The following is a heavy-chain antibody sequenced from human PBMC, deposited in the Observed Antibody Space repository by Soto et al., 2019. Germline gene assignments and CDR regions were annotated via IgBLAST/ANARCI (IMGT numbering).Heavy chain of an antibody. D-gene: IGHD4-17*01. CDR3: AKDYGDYPRGYFDY. J-gene: IGHJ4*02. Sequence: PGGSLRLSCAASGFTFSSYAMSWVRQAPGKGLEWVSAISGSGGSTYYADSVKGRFTISRDNSENTLYLQMNSLRAEDTAVYYCAKDYGDYPRGYFDYWGQGTLVTVSS. CDR2: ISGSGGST. V-gene: IGHV3-23*01. CDR1: GFTFSSYA.